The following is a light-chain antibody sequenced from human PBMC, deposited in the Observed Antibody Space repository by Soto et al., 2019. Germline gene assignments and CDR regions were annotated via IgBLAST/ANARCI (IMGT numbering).Light chain of an antibody. Sequence: DIHMTQSPSTLSAAVGDRVTITCRASQSLTMGLAWYQPKPGKAPNRLIYKTSSVESGVPSRFSGSGSGTEFPLTISSLQPDDFAPYYCQHWTDYSWTFGQGPQVEVK. J-gene: IGKJ1*01. CDR1: QSLTMG. CDR2: KTS. V-gene: IGKV1-5*03. CDR3: QHWTDYSWT.